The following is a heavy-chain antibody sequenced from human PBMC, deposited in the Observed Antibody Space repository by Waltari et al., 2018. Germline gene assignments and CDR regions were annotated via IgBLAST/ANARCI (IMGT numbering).Heavy chain of an antibody. Sequence: QVQLVQSGAEVKKPGASVKVSCKASGYTFTGYYMHLLRQAPGQGLEWMGWINPNSGGTNYAQKFQGRVTMTRDTSISTAYMELSRLRSDDTAVYYCARSAAKGGWDWFDPWGQGTLVTVSS. CDR2: INPNSGGT. CDR1: GYTFTGYY. D-gene: IGHD6-13*01. V-gene: IGHV1-2*02. CDR3: ARSAAKGGWDWFDP. J-gene: IGHJ5*02.